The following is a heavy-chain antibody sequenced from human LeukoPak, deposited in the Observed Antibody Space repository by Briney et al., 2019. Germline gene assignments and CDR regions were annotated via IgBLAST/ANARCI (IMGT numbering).Heavy chain of an antibody. CDR3: ARDQACSSTSCPYSYYPYYYYYGMDV. Sequence: GGSLRLSCAASGFTFNSYSMNWVRQAPGKGLEWVSYISSSSSTIYYADSVKGRFTISRDNAKNSLYLQMNSLRDEDTAVYYCARDQACSSTSCPYSYYPYYYYYGMDVWGQGTTVTVSS. V-gene: IGHV3-48*02. J-gene: IGHJ6*02. CDR2: ISSSSSTI. CDR1: GFTFNSYS. D-gene: IGHD2-2*01.